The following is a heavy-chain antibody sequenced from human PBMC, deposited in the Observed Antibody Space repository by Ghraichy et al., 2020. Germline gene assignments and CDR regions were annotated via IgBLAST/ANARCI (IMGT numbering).Heavy chain of an antibody. CDR1: GFTFNTYY. Sequence: GGSLRLSCAASGFTFNTYYMTWVRQAPGKGLEWVANIKQDGSEKYYMDSVKGRFTISRDNAKDSVYLQMNSLRAEDTAVYYCGRGGYIYGSNPIDYWGQGSQVIVSS. CDR2: IKQDGSEK. V-gene: IGHV3-7*04. J-gene: IGHJ4*02. CDR3: GRGGYIYGSNPIDY. D-gene: IGHD5-18*01.